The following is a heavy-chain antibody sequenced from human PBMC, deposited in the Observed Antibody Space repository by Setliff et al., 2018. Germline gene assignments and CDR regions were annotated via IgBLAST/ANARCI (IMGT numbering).Heavy chain of an antibody. CDR2: VHASGSP. J-gene: IGHJ4*02. Sequence: SEILSLTCTVSGGSIRSGSFYWSWIRQSAEKGLEWIGRVHASGSPDYNHSFKSRVTISRDTSTNQFSLKLGSVTAADTAVYYCARERYFDWFFEYWGQGTAVTVSS. V-gene: IGHV4-61*02. CDR3: ARERYFDWFFEY. CDR1: GGSIRSGSFY. D-gene: IGHD3-9*01.